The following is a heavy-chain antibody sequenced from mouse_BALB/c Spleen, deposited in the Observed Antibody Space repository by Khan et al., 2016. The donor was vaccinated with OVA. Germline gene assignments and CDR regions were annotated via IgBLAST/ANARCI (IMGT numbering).Heavy chain of an antibody. J-gene: IGHJ2*01. CDR3: ARPAYDGYYDY. Sequence: QVQLQQPGPELVRPGVSVKISCKGSGYTFTDYAMYWVKQSHAKSLEWIGLISTYSGNTNYNQKFRGKATMTVDKSSSTAYMELARLTSEDAAIYYCARPAYDGYYDYWGQGTTLTVSS. V-gene: IGHV1S137*01. CDR1: GYTFTDYA. D-gene: IGHD2-3*01. CDR2: ISTYSGNT.